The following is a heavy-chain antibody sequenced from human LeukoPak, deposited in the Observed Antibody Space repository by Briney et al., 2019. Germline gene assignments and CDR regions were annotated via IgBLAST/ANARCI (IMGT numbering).Heavy chain of an antibody. J-gene: IGHJ5*02. CDR1: GGSISSYY. V-gene: IGHV4-59*01. CDR2: IYYSGRT. D-gene: IGHD2-15*01. Sequence: SETLSLTSTVSGGSISSYYWSWIRQPPGKGLEWIGYIYYSGRTNYNPSLRSRVTISVDTSKNQLSLILRSVTAADTAVYYCARDSGQYCTGGSCYVNWFDPWVQGTLVTVSS. CDR3: ARDSGQYCTGGSCYVNWFDP.